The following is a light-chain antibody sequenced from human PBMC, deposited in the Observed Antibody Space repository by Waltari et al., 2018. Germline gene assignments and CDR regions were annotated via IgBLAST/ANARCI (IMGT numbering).Light chain of an antibody. Sequence: DIQMTQSPSSLSASVGDRVTITCRASQSISSYLNWYQQKPGKAPKRLIYAASSLQSGVPSRFSGSGSETDFTLTISSLQPEDFATYYCQQRSNVLFAFGPGTKVDFK. V-gene: IGKV1-39*01. CDR1: QSISSY. CDR3: QQRSNVLFA. J-gene: IGKJ3*01. CDR2: AAS.